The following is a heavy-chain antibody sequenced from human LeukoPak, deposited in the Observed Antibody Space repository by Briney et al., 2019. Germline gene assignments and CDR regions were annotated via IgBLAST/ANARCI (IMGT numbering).Heavy chain of an antibody. V-gene: IGHV3-30-3*01. J-gene: IGHJ4*02. Sequence: PGTSLRLSCVTSGFTFNSYALHWVRQAPGKGLEWVAVITFDGSNKYYADSVKGRFTVSRDKSRRTLYLQMNGLRAEDTAVYYCARDYYYDSTGYSGADYWGQGTLVTVSS. CDR2: ITFDGSNK. D-gene: IGHD3-22*01. CDR1: GFTFNSYA. CDR3: ARDYYYDSTGYSGADY.